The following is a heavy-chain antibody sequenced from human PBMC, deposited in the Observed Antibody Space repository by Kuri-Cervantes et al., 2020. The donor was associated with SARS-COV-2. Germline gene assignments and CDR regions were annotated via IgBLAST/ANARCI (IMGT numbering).Heavy chain of an antibody. CDR1: GFTFSSYA. CDR2: ISYDGSNK. V-gene: IGHV3-30-3*01. J-gene: IGHJ4*02. Sequence: GESLKISCAASGFTFSSYAMHWVRQAPGKGLEWVAVISYDGSNKYYADSVKGRFTISRDNSKNTLYLQMSSLRAEDTAVYYCARDRSTHYFDYWGQGTLVTVSS. CDR3: ARDRSTHYFDY.